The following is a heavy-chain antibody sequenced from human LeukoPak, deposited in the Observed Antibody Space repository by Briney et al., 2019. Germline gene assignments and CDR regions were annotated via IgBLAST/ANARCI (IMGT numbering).Heavy chain of an antibody. CDR3: ARNYDFWSGYHGYFDY. CDR2: IIPIFGTA. V-gene: IGHV1-69*13. J-gene: IGHJ4*02. D-gene: IGHD3-3*01. Sequence: SVKVSCKASGGTFSSYAISWVRQAPRQGLEWMGGIIPIFGTANYAQKFQGRVTITADESTSTAYMELSSLRSEDTAVYYCARNYDFWSGYHGYFDYWGQGTLVTVSS. CDR1: GGTFSSYA.